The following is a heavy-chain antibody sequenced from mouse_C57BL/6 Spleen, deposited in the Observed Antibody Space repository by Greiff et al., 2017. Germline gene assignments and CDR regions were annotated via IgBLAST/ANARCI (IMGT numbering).Heavy chain of an antibody. CDR1: GYAFSSYW. V-gene: IGHV1-80*01. Sequence: QVQLQQSGAELVKPGASVKISCKASGYAFSSYWMNWVKQRPEKGLEWIGQIYPGDGDTNYNGKFKGKATRTADKSSSTAYMQLSSLTSEDSAVYFCARYDYAWFAYWGQGTLVTVSA. CDR3: ARYDYAWFAY. CDR2: IYPGDGDT. D-gene: IGHD2-4*01. J-gene: IGHJ3*01.